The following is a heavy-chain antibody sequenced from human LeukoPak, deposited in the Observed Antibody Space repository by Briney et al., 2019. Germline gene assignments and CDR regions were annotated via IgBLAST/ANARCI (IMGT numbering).Heavy chain of an antibody. D-gene: IGHD2-2*02. CDR2: IYYRGAT. J-gene: IGHJ4*02. V-gene: IGHV4-39*07. CDR3: AREDRYCSSTSCYTWDY. CDR1: GNSISSSNYF. Sequence: SETLSLTCTVSGNSISSSNYFWAWIRQPPGKGLEWIGSIYYRGATYSNPSLRSRVTISVDTSKNQFSLKLTSVTAADTAVYYCAREDRYCSSTSCYTWDYWGQGTLLTVSS.